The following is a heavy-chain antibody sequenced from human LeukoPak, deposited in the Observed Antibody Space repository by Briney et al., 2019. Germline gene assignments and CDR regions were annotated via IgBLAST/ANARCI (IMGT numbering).Heavy chain of an antibody. J-gene: IGHJ4*02. D-gene: IGHD6-19*01. Sequence: PGGSLRLSCAASGFTVSSNYMSWVRQAPGKGLEWVSVIYSGGSTYYADSAKGRFTISRDNSKNTLYLQMNSLRAEDTAVYYCARGAVAGRFDYWGQGTLVTVSS. V-gene: IGHV3-53*01. CDR2: IYSGGST. CDR1: GFTVSSNY. CDR3: ARGAVAGRFDY.